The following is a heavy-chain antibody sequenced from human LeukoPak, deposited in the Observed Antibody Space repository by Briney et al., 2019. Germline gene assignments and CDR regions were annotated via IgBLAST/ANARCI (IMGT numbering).Heavy chain of an antibody. CDR2: INHSGST. CDR3: ARVSRFLNWFDP. D-gene: IGHD2-21*01. CDR1: GGSFSGYY. V-gene: IGHV4-34*01. Sequence: SETLSLTCAVYGGSFSGYYWSWIRQPPGKGLEWIGEINHSGSTNYNPSLKSRLTISVDTFKNQFSLKLSSVTAADTAVYYCARVSRFLNWFDPWGQGTLVTVSS. J-gene: IGHJ5*02.